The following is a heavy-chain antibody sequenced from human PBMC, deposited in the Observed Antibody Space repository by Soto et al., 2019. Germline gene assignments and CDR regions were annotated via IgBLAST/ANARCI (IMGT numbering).Heavy chain of an antibody. CDR3: AKDGAYYYDSAYYFDY. CDR2: ISGSGGST. J-gene: IGHJ4*02. V-gene: IGHV3-23*01. CDR1: GFTFSSYA. Sequence: GGSLRLSCAASGFTFSSYAMSWVRQAPGKGLEWVPAISGSGGSTYYADSVKGRFTISRDNSKNTLYLQMNSLRAEDTAVYYCAKDGAYYYDSAYYFDYWGQGTLVTVSS. D-gene: IGHD3-22*01.